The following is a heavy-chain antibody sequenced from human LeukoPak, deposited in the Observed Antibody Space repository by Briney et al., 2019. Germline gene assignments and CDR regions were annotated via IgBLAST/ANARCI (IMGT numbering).Heavy chain of an antibody. CDR1: GFTFSNYA. V-gene: IGHV3-30-3*01. D-gene: IGHD4-17*01. Sequence: PGGSLRLSCAASGFTFSNYAMHWVGQAPGKGLEWVAVISYDASNKYYADSVKGRFTISRDNSKNTLYLQMNSLRSEDTAVYYCARDDYGDYGLLDFWGQGTLVTVSS. CDR2: ISYDASNK. CDR3: ARDDYGDYGLLDF. J-gene: IGHJ4*02.